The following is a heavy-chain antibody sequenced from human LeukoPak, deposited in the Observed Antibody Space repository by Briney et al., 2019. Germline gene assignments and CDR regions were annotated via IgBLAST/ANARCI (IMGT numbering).Heavy chain of an antibody. CDR3: ARDISYYDISTGYYTLGYFDY. V-gene: IGHV1-18*01. CDR1: GYTFTSYG. J-gene: IGHJ4*02. Sequence: GASVKVSCKASGYTFTSYGISWVRQAPGQGLEWMGWISAYNGNTNYAQKLQGRVTMTTDTSTSTAYMELRSLRSDDTAVYYCARDISYYDISTGYYTLGYFDYWGQGTLVTVSS. CDR2: ISAYNGNT. D-gene: IGHD3-9*01.